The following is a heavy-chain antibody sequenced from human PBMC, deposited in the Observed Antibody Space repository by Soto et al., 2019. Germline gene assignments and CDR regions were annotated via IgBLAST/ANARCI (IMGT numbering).Heavy chain of an antibody. CDR3: ARSPGYSYGYVDDY. J-gene: IGHJ4*02. CDR1: GGSISSTSYY. CDR2: IYYSGST. Sequence: PSETLSLTCTVSGGSISSTSYYWGWIRQPPGKGLEWIGSIYYSGSTYYNPSLKSRVTISVDTSKDQFSLKLSSVTAADTAVYYCARSPGYSYGYVDDYWGQGTLVTVSS. V-gene: IGHV4-39*01. D-gene: IGHD5-18*01.